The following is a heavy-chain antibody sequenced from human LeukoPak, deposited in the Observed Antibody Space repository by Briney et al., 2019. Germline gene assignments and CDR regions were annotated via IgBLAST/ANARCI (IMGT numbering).Heavy chain of an antibody. CDR1: GFTFSNYE. CDR2: ISSSGSDI. J-gene: IGHJ6*03. D-gene: IGHD1-26*01. CDR3: ARDPYSGSYGDYYYYYMDV. V-gene: IGHV3-48*03. Sequence: GGSLRLSCAASGFTFSNYEMHWVRQAPGKGLEWVSYISSSGSDIYYADSVKGRFTISRDNAKNSLYLQMNSLRDEDTAVYYCARDPYSGSYGDYYYYYMDVWGKGTTVTISS.